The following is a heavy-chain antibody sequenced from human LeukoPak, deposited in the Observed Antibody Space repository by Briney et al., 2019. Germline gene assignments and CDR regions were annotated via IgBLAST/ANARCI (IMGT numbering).Heavy chain of an antibody. CDR3: AKVGGSGTNNWFDP. Sequence: GGSLRLSCTASGFTFSDSGMNWVRQAPGKGPEWISYISSGSSTIFYTESVKGRFTISRDDAGNSLYLHMNSLRAEDTAVYYCAKVGGSGTNNWFDPWGQGTLVSVSS. D-gene: IGHD3-10*01. CDR2: ISSGSSTI. J-gene: IGHJ5*02. CDR1: GFTFSDSG. V-gene: IGHV3-48*04.